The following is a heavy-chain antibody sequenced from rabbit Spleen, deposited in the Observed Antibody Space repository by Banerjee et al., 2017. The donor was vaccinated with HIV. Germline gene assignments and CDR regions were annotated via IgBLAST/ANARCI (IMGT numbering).Heavy chain of an antibody. CDR3: ARGSAAMTMVITGFYFNL. V-gene: IGHV1S45*01. CDR2: IYAGSGNT. CDR1: GFSFSSSYY. D-gene: IGHD2-1*01. Sequence: QQQLEESGGGLVKPGGTLTLTCTASGFSFSSSYYMCWVRQAPGKGLEWIACIYAGSGNTYYTSWAKGRFPISKTSSTTVTLQMTSLTAADTATYFCARGSAAMTMVITGFYFNLWGQGTLVTVS. J-gene: IGHJ4*01.